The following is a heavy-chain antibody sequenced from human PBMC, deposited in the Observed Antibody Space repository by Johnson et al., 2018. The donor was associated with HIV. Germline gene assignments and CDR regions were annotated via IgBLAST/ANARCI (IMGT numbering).Heavy chain of an antibody. CDR1: GFTFRNFA. CDR2: INWNGATT. CDR3: ARGYYYDSSGSDDAFDI. V-gene: IGHV3-20*04. D-gene: IGHD3-22*01. J-gene: IGHJ3*02. Sequence: VQLVESGGGVVQPGRSLRLSCAASGFTFRNFAMHWVRQAPGKGLEWVSGINWNGATTGYADSVQGRFTISRDNAKKSLYLQVNSLRAEYTAVYYCARGYYYDSSGSDDAFDIWGQGTMVTVSS.